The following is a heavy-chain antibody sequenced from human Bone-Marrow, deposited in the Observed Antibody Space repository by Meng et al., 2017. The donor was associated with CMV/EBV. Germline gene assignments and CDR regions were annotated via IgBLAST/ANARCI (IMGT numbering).Heavy chain of an antibody. V-gene: IGHV1-2*02. Sequence: ASVKVSCKASGYTFTSYYMHWVRQAPGQGLEWMGWINPNSGGTNYAQKFQGRVTMTRDTSISTAYMELSRLRSDDTAVYYCARDRDEDGYDYYYYDGMDIWGQGTTVTVSS. CDR2: INPNSGGT. D-gene: IGHD5-18*01. CDR3: ARDRDEDGYDYYYYDGMDI. CDR1: GYTFTSYY. J-gene: IGHJ6*02.